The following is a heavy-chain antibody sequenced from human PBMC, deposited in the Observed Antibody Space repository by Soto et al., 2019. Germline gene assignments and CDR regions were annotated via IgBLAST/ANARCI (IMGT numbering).Heavy chain of an antibody. D-gene: IGHD1-1*01. Sequence: QVHLVQSGVEGKKPGASVRVSCKASVYTFSNYAVNWVRQAPGQGLEWLGWISGYNGHTNYAQKFQGRVTMTTDTSTSTAYMELRSLTSDDTAVYYCARSHWNSDYTDGLDDWGQGTLVTLSS. V-gene: IGHV1-18*04. CDR2: ISGYNGHT. CDR3: ARSHWNSDYTDGLDD. J-gene: IGHJ4*02. CDR1: VYTFSNYA.